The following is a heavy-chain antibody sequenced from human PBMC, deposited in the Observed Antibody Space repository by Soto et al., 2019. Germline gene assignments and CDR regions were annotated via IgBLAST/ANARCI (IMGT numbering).Heavy chain of an antibody. CDR2: INPSGGST. CDR3: ARVWGYSGRYHGYPDY. CDR1: GYTFTSYY. J-gene: IGHJ4*02. V-gene: IGHV1-46*03. Sequence: QVQLVQSGAEVKKPGASVKVSCKASGYTFTSYYMHWVRQAPGQGLEWMGIINPSGGSTSYAQKLQGGVTMTRDAPTRKVYMELSSLSSKDTAVYYCARVWGYSGRYHGYPDYWGQGTLVTVSS. D-gene: IGHD1-26*01.